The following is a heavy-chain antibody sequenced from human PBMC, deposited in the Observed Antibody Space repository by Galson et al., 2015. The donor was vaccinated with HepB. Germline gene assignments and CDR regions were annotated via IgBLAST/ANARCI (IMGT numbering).Heavy chain of an antibody. V-gene: IGHV2-5*02. Sequence: PALVKPTQTLTLTCTFSGFSLRTSGVGVGWIRQPPGKALEWLALIYWDDDKRYSPSLKSRLTITKDTSKNQVVLTMTNMDPVDTATYYCAHRLGYCSSTSFYNWFDPWGQGTLVTVSS. CDR1: GFSLRTSGVG. D-gene: IGHD2-2*01. CDR3: AHRLGYCSSTSFYNWFDP. CDR2: IYWDDDK. J-gene: IGHJ5*02.